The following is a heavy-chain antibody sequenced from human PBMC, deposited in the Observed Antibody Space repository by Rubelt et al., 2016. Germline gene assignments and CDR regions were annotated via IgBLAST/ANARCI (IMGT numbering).Heavy chain of an antibody. Sequence: EVQLVESGGGLIQPGGSLRLSCAASGFTVSSNYMSWVRQAPGKGLEWVSVIYSGGSTYYADSVKGRFTISRDNSKNTLYLQMSSPRGGDTAVEYCVGGLNDYGDGGRSYWGQGTLVTVSS. CDR3: VGGLNDYGDGGRSY. D-gene: IGHD4-17*01. J-gene: IGHJ4*02. CDR1: GFTVSSNY. V-gene: IGHV3-66*03. CDR2: IYSGGST.